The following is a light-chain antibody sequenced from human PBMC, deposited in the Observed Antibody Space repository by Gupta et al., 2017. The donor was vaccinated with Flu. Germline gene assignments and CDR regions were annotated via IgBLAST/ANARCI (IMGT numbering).Light chain of an antibody. Sequence: SSVLTQPPSVSVAPGQTASITCGGNKVGTTSVHWYQQKAGQAPVVVLYDDSDRPAGIPERVSGSKSGNTATLTISRVEAGDEADYYCQVWDSISDQVLFGGGTTLTVL. CDR2: DDS. CDR3: QVWDSISDQVL. CDR1: KVGTTS. J-gene: IGLJ3*02. V-gene: IGLV3-21*02.